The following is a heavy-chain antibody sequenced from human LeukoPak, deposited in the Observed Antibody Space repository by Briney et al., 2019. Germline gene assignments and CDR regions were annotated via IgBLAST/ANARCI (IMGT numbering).Heavy chain of an antibody. CDR1: GFTFSSYS. Sequence: GGSLRLSCAASGFTFSSYSMNWVRQAPGMGLEWVSYISSGSGTIYYADSVKGRFTSSRDNAKNSLYLQMNSLRAEDTAVYYCAKAHSSSSWFFAYWGQGTLVTVSS. D-gene: IGHD6-13*01. J-gene: IGHJ4*02. CDR3: AKAHSSSSWFFAY. CDR2: ISSGSGTI. V-gene: IGHV3-48*01.